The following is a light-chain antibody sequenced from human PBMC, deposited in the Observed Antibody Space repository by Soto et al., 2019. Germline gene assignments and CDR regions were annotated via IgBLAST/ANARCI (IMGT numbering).Light chain of an antibody. CDR3: QKYNSAPRT. V-gene: IGKV1-27*01. J-gene: IGKJ1*01. CDR1: QDIINY. Sequence: DIQMTQSPSSLSASVGDSVTITCRASQDIINYLAWFQQNPGKVPKLLVYTASTLQSGVPSRFSGSGSGTDFTLTISSLQPEDVATYYCQKYNSAPRTFGQGTKVELK. CDR2: TAS.